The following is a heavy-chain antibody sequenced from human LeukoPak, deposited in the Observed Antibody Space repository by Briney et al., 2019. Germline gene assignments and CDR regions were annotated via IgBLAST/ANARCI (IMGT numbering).Heavy chain of an antibody. V-gene: IGHV4-4*07. CDR2: IYTSGST. J-gene: IGHJ4*02. CDR1: GGSISNYY. D-gene: IGHD2-2*01. Sequence: SETLSLTCTVSGGSISNYYWSWIQQPAGKGLEWIGRIYTSGSTNYNPSLKSRVTMSVDTSKNQFSLKLRSVTAADTAVYYCARDRAFNCSSISCYSRRFDYWGQGTLVTVSS. CDR3: ARDRAFNCSSISCYSRRFDY.